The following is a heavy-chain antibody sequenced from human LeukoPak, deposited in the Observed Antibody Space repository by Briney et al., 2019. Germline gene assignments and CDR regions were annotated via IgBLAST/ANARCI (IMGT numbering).Heavy chain of an antibody. CDR2: IYYSGST. CDR1: GGSISSSSYY. J-gene: IGHJ1*01. Sequence: SETLSLTCTVSGGSISSSSYYWSWIRQPPGKGLEWIGYIYYSGSTNHNPSLKSRVTISIDTSKNQFSLKLSSVTAADTALYYCARGNSYYDSSGYFPWESFQHWGQGTLVTVSS. CDR3: ARGNSYYDSSGYFPWESFQH. V-gene: IGHV4-61*01. D-gene: IGHD3-22*01.